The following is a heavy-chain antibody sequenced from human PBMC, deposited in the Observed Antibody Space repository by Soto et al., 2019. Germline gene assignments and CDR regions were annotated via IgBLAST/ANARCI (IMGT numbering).Heavy chain of an antibody. J-gene: IGHJ4*02. Sequence: EVQLVESGGGLVQQGGSLRLSCAASGFSFSSYWMSWVRQAPGKGLEWVANIKQDGSDKNYVDSVKGRFTISRDNTKNSLYLQMSSLRAADTAVYFCGREVRNWDSGSYSYEYWGQGTLVTVAS. V-gene: IGHV3-7*04. D-gene: IGHD1-26*01. CDR3: GREVRNWDSGSYSYEY. CDR2: IKQDGSDK. CDR1: GFSFSSYW.